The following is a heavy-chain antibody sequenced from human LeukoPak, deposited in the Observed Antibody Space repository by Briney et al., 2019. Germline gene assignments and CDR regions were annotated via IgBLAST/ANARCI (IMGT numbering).Heavy chain of an antibody. CDR3: TRDRWGGGYTSRGMDV. V-gene: IGHV3-15*01. CDR1: GFTFSNAW. J-gene: IGHJ6*04. CDR2: IKKKGDGGTT. D-gene: IGHD5-12*01. Sequence: GGALRLSCAASGFTFSNAWMSWVRQAPGKGLEWVGRIKKKGDGGTTDYPAPVKGRFTISRDDSKNTLFLQMNSLKTEDTAVYYCTRDRWGGGYTSRGMDVWGKGTTVTISS.